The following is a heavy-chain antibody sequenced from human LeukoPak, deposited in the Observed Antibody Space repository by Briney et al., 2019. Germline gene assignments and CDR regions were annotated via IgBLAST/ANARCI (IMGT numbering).Heavy chain of an antibody. J-gene: IGHJ4*02. V-gene: IGHV4-39*07. CDR3: ARGYGSGSYGY. CDR1: GGSIRSSSYY. D-gene: IGHD3-10*01. Sequence: SETLSLNCTVSGGSIRSSSYYWVWIRQPPGKGLEWIGSMYYSGSTNYNPSLKSRVTISVDTSKNQFSLKLSSVTAADTAVYYCARGYGSGSYGYWGQGTLVTVSS. CDR2: MYYSGST.